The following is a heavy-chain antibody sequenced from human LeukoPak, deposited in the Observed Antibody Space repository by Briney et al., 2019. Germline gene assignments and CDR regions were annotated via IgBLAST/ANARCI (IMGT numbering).Heavy chain of an antibody. Sequence: SETLSLTCTVSGGSISSGGYYWSWIRQHPGKGLEWIGYIYYSGSTYYNPSLKSRVTISVDTSKNQFSLKLSSVTAADTAVYYCARDENGFFDYWGQGTLVTVSS. D-gene: IGHD1-1*01. V-gene: IGHV4-31*03. J-gene: IGHJ4*02. CDR3: ARDENGFFDY. CDR2: IYYSGST. CDR1: GGSISSGGYY.